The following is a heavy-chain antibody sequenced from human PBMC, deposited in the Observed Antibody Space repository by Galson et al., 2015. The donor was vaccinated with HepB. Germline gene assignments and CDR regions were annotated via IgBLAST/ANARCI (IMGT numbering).Heavy chain of an antibody. Sequence: LSLTCAVYGGSFSGYYWSWIRQPPGKGLEWIGEINHSGSTNYNPSLKSRVTISVDTSKNQFSLKLSSVTAADTAVYYCARGYYYDSSGYYYYYYGMDVWGQGTTVTVSS. D-gene: IGHD3-22*01. V-gene: IGHV4-34*01. J-gene: IGHJ6*02. CDR1: GGSFSGYY. CDR2: INHSGST. CDR3: ARGYYYDSSGYYYYYYGMDV.